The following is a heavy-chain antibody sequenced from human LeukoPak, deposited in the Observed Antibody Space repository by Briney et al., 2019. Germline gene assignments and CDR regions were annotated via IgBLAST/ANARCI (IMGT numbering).Heavy chain of an antibody. J-gene: IGHJ4*02. D-gene: IGHD3-22*01. CDR2: IYYSGIT. Sequence: SETLSLTCTVSGGSISSYYWSWLRQPPGKGLEWIGFIYYSGITDYNPSLKSRVTISVDTSKNQFSLKLSSVTAADTAVYYCARVRALSYYDSSGDLYYFQYWGQGNLVTVSS. V-gene: IGHV4-59*01. CDR1: GGSISSYY. CDR3: ARVRALSYYDSSGDLYYFQY.